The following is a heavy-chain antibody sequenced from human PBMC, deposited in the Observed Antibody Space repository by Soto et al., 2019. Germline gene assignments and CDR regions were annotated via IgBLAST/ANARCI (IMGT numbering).Heavy chain of an antibody. CDR2: INPSGGST. CDR3: ARDLGGGSYRSHDAFDI. CDR1: GYTFTSYY. J-gene: IGHJ3*02. Sequence: ASVKVSCKASGYTFTSYYMHWVRQAPGQGLEWMGIINPSGGSTSYAQKFQGRVTMTRDTSTSTVYMELSSLRSEDTAVYYCARDLGGGSYRSHDAFDICGQGTMVPGSS. D-gene: IGHD1-26*01. V-gene: IGHV1-46*01.